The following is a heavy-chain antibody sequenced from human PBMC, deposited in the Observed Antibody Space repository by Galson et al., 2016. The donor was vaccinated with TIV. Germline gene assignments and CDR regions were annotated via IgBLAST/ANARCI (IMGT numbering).Heavy chain of an antibody. V-gene: IGHV1-69*13. Sequence: SVKVSCKASGVTFISFAISWVRQAPGQGLEWMGGNIPIFRTVHYAQRFQGRVTITADESTSTAYMELSSLRSEDTAVYYCARGEVYDSLDGWGQGTLVTVSS. CDR3: ARGEVYDSLDG. CDR2: NIPIFRTV. J-gene: IGHJ4*02. D-gene: IGHD3-22*01. CDR1: GVTFISFA.